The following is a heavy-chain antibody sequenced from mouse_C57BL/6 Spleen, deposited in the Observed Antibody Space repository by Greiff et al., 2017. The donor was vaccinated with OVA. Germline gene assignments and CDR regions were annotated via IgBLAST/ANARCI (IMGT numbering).Heavy chain of an antibody. CDR1: GFSLTSYG. CDR3: ARNYGSSRYYYAMDY. CDR2: IWSGGST. D-gene: IGHD1-1*01. V-gene: IGHV2-2*01. J-gene: IGHJ4*01. Sequence: VQLQQSGPGLVQPSQSLSITCTVSGFSLTSYGVHWVRQSPGKGLEWLGVIWSGGSTDYNAAFISRLSISKDNSKIQVFFKMNSLQADDTAIYYCARNYGSSRYYYAMDYWGQGTSVTVSS.